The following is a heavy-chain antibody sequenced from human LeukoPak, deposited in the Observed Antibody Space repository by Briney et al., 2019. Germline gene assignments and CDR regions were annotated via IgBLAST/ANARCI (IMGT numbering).Heavy chain of an antibody. V-gene: IGHV1-46*01. CDR2: INCGGGTT. Sequence: ASVKVSCKASGYTFTTYYVHWVRQAPGQGLEWMEIINCGGGTTNYAQKFQGRFTMTRDTSTSTVYMELSSLRSEDTAIYYCAKDPTSVGGHFDWLLGHWGQGTLVTVSS. J-gene: IGHJ4*02. D-gene: IGHD3-9*01. CDR1: GYTFTTYY. CDR3: AKDPTSVGGHFDWLLGH.